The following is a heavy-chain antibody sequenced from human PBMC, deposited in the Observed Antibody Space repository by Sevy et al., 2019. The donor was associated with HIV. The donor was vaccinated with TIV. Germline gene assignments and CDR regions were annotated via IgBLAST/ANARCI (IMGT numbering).Heavy chain of an antibody. Sequence: GGSLRLSCSGFGFTFQAFGMHWVRQAPGKGPEWLAVISSDGSNQNYADSVKGLFTISRDNSKNLLFLQMNSLIPNDTAVYFCTKESLRGTYIRGDFDHWGQGTLVTVSS. CDR1: GFTFQAFG. CDR3: TKESLRGTYIRGDFDH. D-gene: IGHD3-10*02. J-gene: IGHJ4*02. CDR2: ISSDGSNQ. V-gene: IGHV3-30*18.